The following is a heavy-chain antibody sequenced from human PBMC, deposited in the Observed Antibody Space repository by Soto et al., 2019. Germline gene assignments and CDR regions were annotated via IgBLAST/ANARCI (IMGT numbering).Heavy chain of an antibody. V-gene: IGHV3-23*01. Sequence: GGSLRLSCAASGFTFSSYAMSWVRQAPGKGLEWVSAISGSGGSTYYADSVKGRFTTSRDNSKNTLYLQMNSLRAEDTAVYYCAKDEDGGTTLNWFDPWGQGTLVTVSS. CDR1: GFTFSSYA. J-gene: IGHJ5*02. D-gene: IGHD2-15*01. CDR2: ISGSGGST. CDR3: AKDEDGGTTLNWFDP.